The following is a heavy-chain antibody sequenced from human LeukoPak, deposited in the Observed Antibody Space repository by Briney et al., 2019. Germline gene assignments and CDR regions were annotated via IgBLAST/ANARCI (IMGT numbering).Heavy chain of an antibody. V-gene: IGHV1-18*01. J-gene: IGHJ4*02. CDR2: ISAYNGFT. CDR1: GYTFTSHG. D-gene: IGHD1-26*01. Sequence: ASVKVSCKASGYTFTSHGISWVRQAPGQGLEWMGWISAYNGFTDYAQKLQGRVTMTTDTSTRTAYMELRSLTSDNTAVYYCARASRVGAPREEGYWGQGTLVTVSS. CDR3: ARASRVGAPREEGY.